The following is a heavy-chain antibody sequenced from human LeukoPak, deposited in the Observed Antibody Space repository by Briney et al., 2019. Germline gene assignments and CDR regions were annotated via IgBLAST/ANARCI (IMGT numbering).Heavy chain of an antibody. CDR3: ARDLGDRSRAYFAFDY. Sequence: SETLSLTCTVSGGSINNYYWSWIRQPAGKGLEWIGRIYASGSTNYNPSLKSRVTMSVDTPKNQFSLKLTSVTAADTAVYYCARDLGDRSRAYFAFDYWGQGTLVTVSS. CDR2: IYASGST. J-gene: IGHJ4*02. CDR1: GGSINNYY. D-gene: IGHD3-16*01. V-gene: IGHV4-4*07.